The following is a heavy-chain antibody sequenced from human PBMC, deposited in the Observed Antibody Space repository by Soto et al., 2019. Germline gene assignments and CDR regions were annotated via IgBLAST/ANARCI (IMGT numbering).Heavy chain of an antibody. V-gene: IGHV3-23*01. Sequence: GGSLRLSCVASGFTFSSYAMSWVRQAPGKGLEWVSAISGSGGSTYYADSVKGRFTISRDNSKNTLYLQMNSLRAEDTAVYYCAKEAAIVVVPAATNWFDPWGQGTLVTVSS. CDR2: ISGSGGST. D-gene: IGHD2-2*01. CDR3: AKEAAIVVVPAATNWFDP. J-gene: IGHJ5*02. CDR1: GFTFSSYA.